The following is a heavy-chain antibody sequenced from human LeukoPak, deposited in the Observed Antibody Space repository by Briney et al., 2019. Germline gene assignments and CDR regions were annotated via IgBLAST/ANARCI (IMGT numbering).Heavy chain of an antibody. CDR2: IYYSGST. Sequence: SETLSLTCTASGGSFSSYYWSWFRQPPGKGLEWIGYIYYSGSTNYNPSLKSRVTISVDTSKNQFSLKLSSVTAADTAVYYCARDSAGDYVLDYWGQGTLVTVSS. D-gene: IGHD4-17*01. V-gene: IGHV4-59*01. J-gene: IGHJ4*02. CDR3: ARDSAGDYVLDY. CDR1: GGSFSSYY.